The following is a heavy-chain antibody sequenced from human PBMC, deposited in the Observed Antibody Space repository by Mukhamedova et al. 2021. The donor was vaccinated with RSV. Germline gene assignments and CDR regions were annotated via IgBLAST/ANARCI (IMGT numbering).Heavy chain of an antibody. Sequence: EKYYVDSVKGRFTISRDNAKNSLYLQMNSLRAEDTAVYYCARDMLRITNYGSFDYWGQGTLVTVSS. J-gene: IGHJ4*02. CDR2: EK. D-gene: IGHD3-10*01. CDR3: ARDMLRITNYGSFDY. V-gene: IGHV3-7*03.